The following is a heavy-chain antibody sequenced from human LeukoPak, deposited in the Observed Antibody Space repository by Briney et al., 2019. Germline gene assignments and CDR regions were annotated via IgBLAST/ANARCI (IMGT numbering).Heavy chain of an antibody. J-gene: IGHJ1*01. Sequence: ASVKVSCKASGYTFTGYYMRWVRQAPGQGLEWMGWINPNSGGTNYAQKFQGRVTMTRDTSISTAYMELSRLRSDDTAVYYCARDSRNWRYCSGGSCHFQHWGQGTLVTVSS. CDR3: ARDSRNWRYCSGGSCHFQH. D-gene: IGHD2-15*01. CDR1: GYTFTGYY. V-gene: IGHV1-2*02. CDR2: INPNSGGT.